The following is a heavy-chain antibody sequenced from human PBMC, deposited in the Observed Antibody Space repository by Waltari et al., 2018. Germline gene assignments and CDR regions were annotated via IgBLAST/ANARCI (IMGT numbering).Heavy chain of an antibody. V-gene: IGHV4-34*01. D-gene: IGHD3-3*01. CDR2: INHSGRT. CDR3: ARATIFGVVRSYYYYYYMDV. Sequence: QVQLQQWGAGLLKPSETLSLTCAVYGGSFSGYYWRWIRQPPGKGRGWIGEINHSGRTNNNPSLKSRVTISVDTSKNQFSLKLSSVTAADTAVYYCARATIFGVVRSYYYYYYMDVWGKGTTVTVSS. J-gene: IGHJ6*03. CDR1: GGSFSGYY.